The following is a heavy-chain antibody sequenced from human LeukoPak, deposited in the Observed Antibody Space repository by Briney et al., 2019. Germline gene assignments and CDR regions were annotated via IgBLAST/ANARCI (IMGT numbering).Heavy chain of an antibody. J-gene: IGHJ4*02. CDR3: ARGRTQLWGYFDY. D-gene: IGHD5-18*01. CDR1: GGTFSSYT. V-gene: IGHV1-69*02. CDR2: IIPILGIA. Sequence: SVKVSCKASGGTFSSYTISWVRQAPGQGLEWMGRIIPILGIANYAQKFQGRVTITADKSTSTAYMELSGLRSEDTAVYYCARGRTQLWGYFDYWGQGTLVTVSS.